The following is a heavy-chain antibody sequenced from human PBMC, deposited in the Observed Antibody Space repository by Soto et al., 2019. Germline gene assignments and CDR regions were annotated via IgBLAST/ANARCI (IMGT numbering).Heavy chain of an antibody. D-gene: IGHD6-19*01. CDR1: GFTFSSYA. V-gene: IGHV3-23*01. J-gene: IGHJ4*02. Sequence: PGGSLRLSCAASGFTFSSYAMSWVRQAPGKGLEWVSAISGSGGSTYYADSVKGRFTISRDNSKNTLYLQMNSLRAEDTAVYYCAKVIAVAGPRKYYFDYWGQGTLVTVSS. CDR3: AKVIAVAGPRKYYFDY. CDR2: ISGSGGST.